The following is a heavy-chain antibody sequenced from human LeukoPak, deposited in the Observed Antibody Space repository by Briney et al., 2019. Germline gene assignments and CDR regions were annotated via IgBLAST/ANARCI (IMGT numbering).Heavy chain of an antibody. Sequence: PGGSLRLSCAASGFTFSNYAMSWVRQAPGKGLDWVSAISRNGDSTYYADSVKGRFTISRDNSKNTLNLQMNSLRAEDTAVYYCAKEPANWVAGHLYYFDYWGQGTLVTVSS. CDR1: GFTFSNYA. CDR3: AKEPANWVAGHLYYFDY. CDR2: ISRNGDST. D-gene: IGHD7-27*01. V-gene: IGHV3-23*01. J-gene: IGHJ4*02.